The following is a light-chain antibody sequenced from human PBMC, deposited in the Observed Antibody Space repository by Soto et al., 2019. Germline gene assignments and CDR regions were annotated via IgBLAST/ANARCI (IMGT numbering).Light chain of an antibody. CDR3: KEYNGYPRT. CDR1: QYIATW. Sequence: DIQMTQSPSTLSASVGDRVTITCRASQYIATWLAWYQQEPGKAPKLLIYDASSLASGVPSRFSGSRSGTEFTLTISSLQPEDFGIYYCKEYNGYPRTFGKGTKVEIK. V-gene: IGKV1-5*01. J-gene: IGKJ1*01. CDR2: DAS.